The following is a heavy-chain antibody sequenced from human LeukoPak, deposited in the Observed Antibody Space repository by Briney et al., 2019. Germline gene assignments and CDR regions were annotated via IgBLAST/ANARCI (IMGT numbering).Heavy chain of an antibody. J-gene: IGHJ5*02. CDR3: ARALPHRRLMDTTMEQHWFDP. CDR2: ISSSSSTI. D-gene: IGHD5-18*01. Sequence: GGSLRLSCAASGFTFSSYSMNWVRQAPGKGLEWVSYISSSSSTIYYADSVKGRFTISRDNAKNSLYLQMNSLRAEDTAVYYCARALPHRRLMDTTMEQHWFDPWGQGTLVTVSS. CDR1: GFTFSSYS. V-gene: IGHV3-48*01.